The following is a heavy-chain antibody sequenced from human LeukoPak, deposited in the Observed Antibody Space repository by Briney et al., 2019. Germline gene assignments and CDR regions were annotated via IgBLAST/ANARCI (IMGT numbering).Heavy chain of an antibody. J-gene: IGHJ6*03. CDR3: AREPYDILTGYEDQYYYYYMDV. CDR1: GFTFSSYS. D-gene: IGHD3-9*01. CDR2: ISSSSSYI. Sequence: GGSLRLSCAASGFTFSSYSMNWVRQAPGKGLDWVSSISSSSSYIYYADSVKGRFTISRDNAKNSLYLQMNSLRAEDTAVYYCAREPYDILTGYEDQYYYYYMDVWGKGTTVTISS. V-gene: IGHV3-21*01.